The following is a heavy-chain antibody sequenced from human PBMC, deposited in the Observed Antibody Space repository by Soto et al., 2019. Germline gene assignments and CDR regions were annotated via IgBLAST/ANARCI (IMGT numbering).Heavy chain of an antibody. V-gene: IGHV3-66*01. CDR3: ARARNFDPLETDY. J-gene: IGHJ4*02. CDR1: GFTVINNY. D-gene: IGHD3-9*01. Sequence: EVQLVESGGGLVQRGGSLRLSCAASGFTVINNYMSWVRQAPGKGLEGVSVFYGGGNTYYADSVKGRFTISRDSLKNTVYLQMNSLKVEDSAVYYCARARNFDPLETDYWGQGSLVTVSS. CDR2: FYGGGNT.